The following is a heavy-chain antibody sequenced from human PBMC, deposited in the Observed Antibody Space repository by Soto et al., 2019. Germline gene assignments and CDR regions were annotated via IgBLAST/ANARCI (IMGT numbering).Heavy chain of an antibody. Sequence: QVQLVQSGGEVKKPGASVKVSCKASGDTVTKYGISWVRQAPGQGLEWLGWISFYNGHTNYALKFXXRXXFTTDTYTSTASMELRSLTSDDTAVYYCASATSIAVAGKETWGQGTLVTVSS. J-gene: IGHJ4*02. CDR2: ISFYNGHT. D-gene: IGHD6-19*01. V-gene: IGHV1-18*01. CDR3: ASATSIAVAGKET. CDR1: GDTVTKYG.